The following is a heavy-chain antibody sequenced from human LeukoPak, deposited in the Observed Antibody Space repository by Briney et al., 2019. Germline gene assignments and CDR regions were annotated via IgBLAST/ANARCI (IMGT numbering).Heavy chain of an antibody. CDR3: ARTTIYGDYFDY. D-gene: IGHD4-17*01. J-gene: IGHJ4*02. CDR2: IYSGGST. V-gene: IGHV3-66*01. Sequence: GGSLRLSWAASGFTVSSNYMSWVRQAPGKGLEWVSVIYSGGSTYYADSVKGRFTISRDNSKNTLYLQMNSLRAEDTAVYYCARTTIYGDYFDYWGQGTLVTVSS. CDR1: GFTVSSNY.